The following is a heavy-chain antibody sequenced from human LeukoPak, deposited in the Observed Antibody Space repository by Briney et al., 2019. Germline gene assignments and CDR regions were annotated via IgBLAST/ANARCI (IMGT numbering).Heavy chain of an antibody. D-gene: IGHD1-26*01. V-gene: IGHV4-39*07. J-gene: IGHJ4*02. CDR3: ARVGVTADFDY. CDR1: GGSISSSGYY. CDR2: IYYSGSS. Sequence: SETLSFTCTVSGGSISSSGYYWGWVRQPPGKELEWIGSIYYSGSSHYNPSLKSRVSMSRDTAKNQFSLNLSSVTAADTAVYYCARVGVTADFDYWGQGTLVTVSS.